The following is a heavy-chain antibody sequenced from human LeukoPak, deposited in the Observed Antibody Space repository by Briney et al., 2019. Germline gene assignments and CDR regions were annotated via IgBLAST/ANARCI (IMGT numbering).Heavy chain of an antibody. CDR2: ISGGGVTT. D-gene: IGHD3-9*01. CDR3: ARGRDDILTAHDAFDI. CDR1: GFTFIRYG. Sequence: GGTLRLSCAGSGFTFIRYGMTWVRQAPGKGLEWVSAISGGGVTTYYADSVKGRFTISRDNSKNTLYLQMNSLRAEDTAVYYCARGRDDILTAHDAFDIWGQGTMVTVSS. J-gene: IGHJ3*02. V-gene: IGHV3-23*01.